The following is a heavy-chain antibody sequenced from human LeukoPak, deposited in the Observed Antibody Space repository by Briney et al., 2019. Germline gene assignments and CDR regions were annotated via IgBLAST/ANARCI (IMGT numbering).Heavy chain of an antibody. D-gene: IGHD3-10*01. J-gene: IGHJ4*02. V-gene: IGHV4-34*01. Sequence: SETLSLTCAVYGGSFSGYYWSWIRQPPGKGLEWIGEINHSGSTNYNPSLKSRVTISVDTSKNQFSLKLSSVTAADTAVYYCARFPVVMLRGVHLTKFYFDYWGQGALVTVSS. CDR1: GGSFSGYY. CDR2: INHSGST. CDR3: ARFPVVMLRGVHLTKFYFDY.